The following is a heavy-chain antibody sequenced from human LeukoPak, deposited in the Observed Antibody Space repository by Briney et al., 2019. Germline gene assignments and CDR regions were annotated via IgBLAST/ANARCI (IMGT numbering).Heavy chain of an antibody. CDR1: GGSISSGGYP. CDR2: IYHSGST. J-gene: IGHJ3*02. Sequence: SETLSLTCAVSGGSISSGGYPWSWIRQPPGKGLEWIGYIYHSGSTYYNPSLKSRVTISVDRSKNQFSLKLSSVTAADTAVYYCARGLGSAFDIWGQGTMVTVSS. V-gene: IGHV4-30-2*01. D-gene: IGHD3-9*01. CDR3: ARGLGSAFDI.